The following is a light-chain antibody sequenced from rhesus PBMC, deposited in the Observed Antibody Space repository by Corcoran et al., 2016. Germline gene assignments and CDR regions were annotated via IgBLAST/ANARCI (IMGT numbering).Light chain of an antibody. V-gene: IGKV1-74*01. CDR3: QHSYGTPYS. J-gene: IGKJ2*01. CDR1: ENVNNY. Sequence: DIQMTQSPSSLSASVGDRVTITCRASENVNNYLHWYQQKPGKAPKLLIYKASTFQSGVPSRFSGSGSGTDFTLTISRLQPEDFATYYCQHSYGTPYSFGQGTKVEIK. CDR2: KAS.